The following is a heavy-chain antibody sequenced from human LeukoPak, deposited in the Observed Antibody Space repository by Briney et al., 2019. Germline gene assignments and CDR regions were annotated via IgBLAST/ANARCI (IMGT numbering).Heavy chain of an antibody. V-gene: IGHV4-61*03. CDR3: ARAPGIVGTTPFGNY. CDR2: IYYSGST. CDR1: GGSVSSGSYY. Sequence: SEALSLTCSVFGGSVSSGSYYWSWIRQSPGKGLEWIGCIYYSGSTNYNPSLRGRVAMSIDTSKNHFSLRLISVTAADTAIYYCARAPGIVGTTPFGNYWGRGTLVTVS. D-gene: IGHD1-26*01. J-gene: IGHJ4*02.